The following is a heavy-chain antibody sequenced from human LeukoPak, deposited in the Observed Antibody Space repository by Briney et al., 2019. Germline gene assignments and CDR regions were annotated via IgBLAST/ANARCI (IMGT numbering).Heavy chain of an antibody. CDR3: ARDGRYYYDSSGYYNSENYYYMDV. V-gene: IGHV4-38-2*02. D-gene: IGHD3-22*01. CDR2: IYHSGST. J-gene: IGHJ6*03. CDR1: GYSISSGYY. Sequence: SETLSLTCTVSGYSISSGYYWGWIRQPPGKGLEWIGSIYHSGSTYYNPSLKSRVTISVDTSKNQFSLKLSSVTPEDTAVYYCARDGRYYYDSSGYYNSENYYYMDVWGKGTTVTISS.